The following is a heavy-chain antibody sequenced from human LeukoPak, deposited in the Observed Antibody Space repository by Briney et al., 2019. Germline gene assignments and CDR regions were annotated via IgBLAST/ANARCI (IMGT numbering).Heavy chain of an antibody. CDR1: GFTFSSYG. CDR3: ARVREPGSYYDYFDY. V-gene: IGHV3-30*03. Sequence: GGSLRLSCAASGFTFSSYGMHWVRQAPGKGLEWVAVISYDGSNKYYADSVKGRFTISRDNSKNTLYLQMNSLRAEDTAVYYCARVREPGSYYDYFDYWGQGTLVTVSS. J-gene: IGHJ4*02. CDR2: ISYDGSNK. D-gene: IGHD1-26*01.